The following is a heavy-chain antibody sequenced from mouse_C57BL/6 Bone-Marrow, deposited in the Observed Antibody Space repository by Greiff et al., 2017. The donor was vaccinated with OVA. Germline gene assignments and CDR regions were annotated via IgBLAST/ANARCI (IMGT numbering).Heavy chain of an antibody. CDR2: IYPGSGNT. D-gene: IGHD1-1*01. Sequence: VKLVESGPELVKPGASVKISCKASGYSFTSYYIHWVKQRPGQGLEWIGWIYPGSGNTKYNEKFKGKATLTADTSSSTAYMQLSSLTSEDSAVYYCARGYYGYYLDYGGQGTTLTASS. CDR3: ARGYYGYYLDY. CDR1: GYSFTSYY. J-gene: IGHJ2*01. V-gene: IGHV1-66*01.